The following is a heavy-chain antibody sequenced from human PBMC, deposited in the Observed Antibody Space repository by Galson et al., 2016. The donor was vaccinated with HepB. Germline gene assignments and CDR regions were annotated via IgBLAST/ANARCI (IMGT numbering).Heavy chain of an antibody. CDR2: ISSSSSHI. V-gene: IGHV3-21*01. D-gene: IGHD6-13*01. Sequence: SLRLSCAASGFTFRTYSMNWVRQAPGKGLEWVSSISSSSSHIYYADSVKGRFTISRDNAKNSLYLQMNSLRAEDTAVYYCARDAGGRWYPDNWFDPWGQGTLVTVSS. J-gene: IGHJ5*02. CDR1: GFTFRTYS. CDR3: ARDAGGRWYPDNWFDP.